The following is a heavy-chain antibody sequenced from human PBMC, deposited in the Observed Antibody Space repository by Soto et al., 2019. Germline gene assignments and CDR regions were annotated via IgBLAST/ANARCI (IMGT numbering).Heavy chain of an antibody. V-gene: IGHV3-48*01. CDR1: GFTFSSYS. Sequence: EVQLVESGGGLVQPGGSLRLSCAASGFTFSSYSMHWVRQAPGKGLEWVSYISSSSSTIYYADSVKGRFTISRDNAKNSLYLQMNSLRTEDTAVYYCAREGWPFDYWDQGTLVTVSS. CDR2: ISSSSSTI. J-gene: IGHJ4*02. CDR3: AREGWPFDY.